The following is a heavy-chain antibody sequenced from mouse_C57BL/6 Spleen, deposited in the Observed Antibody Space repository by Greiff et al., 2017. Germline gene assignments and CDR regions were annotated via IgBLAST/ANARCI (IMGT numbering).Heavy chain of an antibody. CDR1: GFSLTSYG. V-gene: IGHV2-5*01. CDR3: AKNKAGTDYAIDD. D-gene: IGHD4-1*01. J-gene: IGHJ4*01. CDR2: IWRGGST. Sequence: VQLQESGPGLVQPSQSLSITCTVSGFSLTSYGVHWVRQSPGKGLEWLGVIWRGGSTDYNAAFMSRLSISKDNSQSQVFFKMNSLQADDTAIYYCAKNKAGTDYAIDDWGQGTSVTVSS.